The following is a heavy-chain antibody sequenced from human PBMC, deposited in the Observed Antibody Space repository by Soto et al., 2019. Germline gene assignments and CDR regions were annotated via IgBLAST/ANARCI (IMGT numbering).Heavy chain of an antibody. CDR1: GYRFTNLC. CDR2: IDRGKSES. V-gene: IGHV5-10-1*01. D-gene: IGHD2-21*01. CDR3: SRHAFGDDGWHYFDY. Sequence: PGEPLKISCNASGYRFTNLCITRVRQMPGKGMERTGTIDRGKSESTYSPSFQGHVTISADKSINTAYLQWNSMMASDTATYYCSRHAFGDDGWHYFDYWGQGTLVTVSS. J-gene: IGHJ4*02.